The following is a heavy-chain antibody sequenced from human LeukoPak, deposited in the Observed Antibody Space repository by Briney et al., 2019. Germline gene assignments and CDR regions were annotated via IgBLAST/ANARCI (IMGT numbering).Heavy chain of an antibody. Sequence: GSLRLSCAASGFTFSSYAMSWVRQVPGKGLEWIGSIYYSGSTYYNPSLKSRVTISVDTSKNQFSLRLSSVTAADTAVYYCARPNWYDLHFDYWGQGTLVTVSS. D-gene: IGHD1-1*01. CDR3: ARPNWYDLHFDY. CDR1: GFTFSSYA. V-gene: IGHV4-38-2*01. CDR2: IYYSGST. J-gene: IGHJ4*02.